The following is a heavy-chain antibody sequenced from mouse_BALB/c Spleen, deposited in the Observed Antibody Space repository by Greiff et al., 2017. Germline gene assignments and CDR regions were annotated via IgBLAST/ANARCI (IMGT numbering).Heavy chain of an antibody. V-gene: IGHV5-12-2*01. J-gene: IGHJ4*01. D-gene: IGHD1-1*01. CDR2: ISNGGGST. Sequence: EVQRVESGGGLVQPGGSLKLSCAASGFTFSSYTMSWVRQTPEKRLEWVAYISNGGGSTYYPDTVKGRFTISRDNAKNTLYLQMSSLKSEDTAMYYCARLTTVVDGAMDYWGQGTSVTVSS. CDR3: ARLTTVVDGAMDY. CDR1: GFTFSSYT.